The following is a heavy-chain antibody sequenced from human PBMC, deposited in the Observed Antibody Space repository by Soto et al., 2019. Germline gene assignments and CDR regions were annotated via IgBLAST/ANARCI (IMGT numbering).Heavy chain of an antibody. D-gene: IGHD3-10*01. V-gene: IGHV3-30*18. CDR3: AKDLGGSGSYDLDY. J-gene: IGHJ4*02. CDR2: ISYDGSNK. CDR1: GFTFSSYG. Sequence: HPGGSLRLSCAASGFTFSSYGMHWVRQAPGKGLEWVAVISYDGSNKYYADSVKGRFTISRGNSKNTLYLQMNSLRAEDTAVYYCAKDLGGSGSYDLDYWGQGTLVTVSS.